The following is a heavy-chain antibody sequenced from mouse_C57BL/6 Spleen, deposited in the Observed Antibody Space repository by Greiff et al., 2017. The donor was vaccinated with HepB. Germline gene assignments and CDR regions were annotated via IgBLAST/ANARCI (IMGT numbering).Heavy chain of an antibody. CDR1: GYAFSSYW. CDR3: ARRGVYYGKPYAMDY. Sequence: QVQLKESGAELVKPGASVKISCKASGYAFSSYWMNWVKQRPGKGLEWIGQIYPGDGDTNYNGKFKGKATLTADKSSSTAYMQLSSLTSEDSAVYFCARRGVYYGKPYAMDYWGQGTSVTVSS. CDR2: IYPGDGDT. J-gene: IGHJ4*01. D-gene: IGHD2-1*01. V-gene: IGHV1-80*01.